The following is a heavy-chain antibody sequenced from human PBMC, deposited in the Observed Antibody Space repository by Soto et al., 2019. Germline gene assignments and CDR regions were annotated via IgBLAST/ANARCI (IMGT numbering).Heavy chain of an antibody. Sequence: LRLSCAASGFTFSSYGMHWVRQAPGKGLEWVAVISYDGSNKYYADSVKGRFTISRDNSKNTLYLQMNSLRAEDTAVYYCAKDLPTGYQGGRDWFDPWGQGTLVTVSS. V-gene: IGHV3-30*18. CDR3: AKDLPTGYQGGRDWFDP. J-gene: IGHJ5*02. CDR2: ISYDGSNK. CDR1: GFTFSSYG. D-gene: IGHD3-9*01.